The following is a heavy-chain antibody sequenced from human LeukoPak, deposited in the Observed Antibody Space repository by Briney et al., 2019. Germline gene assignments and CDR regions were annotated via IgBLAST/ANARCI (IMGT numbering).Heavy chain of an antibody. CDR3: ARVIAAAGTNWFDP. CDR1: GFTFSSYS. J-gene: IGHJ5*02. V-gene: IGHV3-21*01. D-gene: IGHD6-13*01. Sequence: PGRSLRLSCAASGFTFSSYSMNWVRQAPGKGLEWVSSISSSSSYIYYADSVKGRFTISRDNAKNSLYLQMNSLRAEDTAVYYCARVIAAAGTNWFDPWGQGTLVTVSS. CDR2: ISSSSSYI.